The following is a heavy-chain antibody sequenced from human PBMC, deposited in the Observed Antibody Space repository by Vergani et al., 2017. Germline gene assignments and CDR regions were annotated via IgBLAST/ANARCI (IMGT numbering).Heavy chain of an antibody. CDR1: GFSLNTRGVS. CDR2: IDWDDDK. D-gene: IGHD4-17*01. V-gene: IGHV2-70*12. Sequence: QITLKESGPTLVKPTQTLTLTCTFSGFSLNTRGVSVAWIRQPPGKALEWLARIDWDDDKYYSTSLKTRLTISKDTSKNQVVLTMTNMDPVDTATYYCARTNTVTHNWFDPWGQGTLVTVSS. CDR3: ARTNTVTHNWFDP. J-gene: IGHJ5*02.